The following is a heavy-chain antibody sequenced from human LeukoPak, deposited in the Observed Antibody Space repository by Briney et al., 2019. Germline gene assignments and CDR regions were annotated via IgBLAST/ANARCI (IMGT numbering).Heavy chain of an antibody. Sequence: GASVKVSCKASGGTFSSYAISWVRQAPGQGLEWMGIINPSGGSTSYAQKFQGRVTMTRDTSTSTVYMELSSLRSEDTAVYYCARGLLRTWFGEHLRFDPWGQGTLVTVSS. D-gene: IGHD3-10*01. CDR1: GGTFSSYA. CDR2: INPSGGST. J-gene: IGHJ5*02. CDR3: ARGLLRTWFGEHLRFDP. V-gene: IGHV1-46*01.